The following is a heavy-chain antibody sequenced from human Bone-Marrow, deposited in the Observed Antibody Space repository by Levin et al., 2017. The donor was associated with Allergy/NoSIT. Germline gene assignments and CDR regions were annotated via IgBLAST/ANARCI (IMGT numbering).Heavy chain of an antibody. CDR1: GASITSYY. V-gene: IGHV4-59*01. D-gene: IGHD2-15*01. Sequence: SETLSLTCNVSGASITSYYWTWIRQPPGKGLEWIGFVYFSGNTNYNPSLRSRVTISVDTSKNQVSLKLNSVTPADTAVYYCARTLGYCSGDGCYYYFDYWGQGTLVTVSS. CDR3: ARTLGYCSGDGCYYYFDY. CDR2: VYFSGNT. J-gene: IGHJ4*02.